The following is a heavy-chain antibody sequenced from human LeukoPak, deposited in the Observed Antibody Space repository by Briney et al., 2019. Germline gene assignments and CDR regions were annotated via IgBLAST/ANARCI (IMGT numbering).Heavy chain of an antibody. CDR1: GFTFSSYA. CDR2: ISGSGGST. V-gene: IGHV3-23*01. CDR3: AKELYGQQWLSYYYYYGMDV. Sequence: HTGGSLRLSCAASGFTFSSYAMSWVRQAPGKGLEWVSAISGSGGSTYYADSVKGRFTISRDNSKNTLYLQMNSLRAEDTAVYYCAKELYGQQWLSYYYYYGMDVWGQGTTVTVSS. D-gene: IGHD6-19*01. J-gene: IGHJ6*02.